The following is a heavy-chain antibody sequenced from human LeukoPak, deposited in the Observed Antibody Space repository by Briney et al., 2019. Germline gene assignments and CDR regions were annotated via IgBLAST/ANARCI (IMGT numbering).Heavy chain of an antibody. J-gene: IGHJ3*02. CDR3: ARREAGIVVVPTFDI. CDR2: IYYSGST. Sequence: TSETLSLTCTVSGGSISSSSYYWGWIRQPPGKGLEWIGSIYYSGSTYYNPSLKSRVTISVDTSKNQFSLKLGSVTAADTAVYYCARREAGIVVVPTFDIWGQGTMVTVSS. D-gene: IGHD2-2*01. CDR1: GGSISSSSYY. V-gene: IGHV4-39*01.